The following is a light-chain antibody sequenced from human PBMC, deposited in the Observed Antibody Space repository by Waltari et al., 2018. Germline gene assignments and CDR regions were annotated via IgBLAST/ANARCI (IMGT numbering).Light chain of an antibody. J-gene: IGKJ1*01. Sequence: ETVLTQSPGTLSLSPGERATLPCRASQSVSSSSLGWYQQKPGQAPRLLIYGASSRATGIPDRFSGSGSGTDFTLTISRLEPEDFAVYYCQQYGGSPTWTFGQGTKVEIK. V-gene: IGKV3-20*01. CDR1: QSVSSSS. CDR3: QQYGGSPTWT. CDR2: GAS.